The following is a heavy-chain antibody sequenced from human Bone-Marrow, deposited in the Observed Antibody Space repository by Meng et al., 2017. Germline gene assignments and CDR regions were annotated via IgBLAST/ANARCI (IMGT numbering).Heavy chain of an antibody. D-gene: IGHD6-13*01. CDR2: MNPNSGNT. V-gene: IGHV1-8*03. J-gene: IGHJ4*02. CDR1: GYTFTSYD. CDR3: ARVPYSSSWDTRDYDFDY. Sequence: ASVKVSCKASGYTFTSYDINWVRQATGQGLEWMGWMNPNSGNTGYAQKFQGRVTITRNTSISTAYMELSSLRSEDTAVYYWARVPYSSSWDTRDYDFDYWGQGTLVTVSS.